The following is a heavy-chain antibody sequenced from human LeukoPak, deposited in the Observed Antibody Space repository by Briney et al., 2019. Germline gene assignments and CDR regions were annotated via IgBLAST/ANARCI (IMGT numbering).Heavy chain of an antibody. CDR2: INPNSGGT. CDR1: GYTFTGYY. D-gene: IGHD3-10*01. CDR3: ARARAPYYYYGSGRGPFDY. J-gene: IGHJ4*02. V-gene: IGHV1-2*02. Sequence: ASVKVSCKASGYTFTGYYMHWVRRAPGQGLEWMGWINPNSGGTNYAQKFQGRVTMTRDTSISTAYMELSRLRSDDTAVYYCARARAPYYYYGSGRGPFDYWGQGTLVTVSS.